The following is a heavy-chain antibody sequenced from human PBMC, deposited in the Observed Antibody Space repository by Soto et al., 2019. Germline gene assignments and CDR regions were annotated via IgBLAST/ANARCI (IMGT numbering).Heavy chain of an antibody. CDR3: ARGPGGPDGPGDY. CDR2: INAGNGNT. CDR1: GYTFTSYA. J-gene: IGHJ4*02. Sequence: QVQLVQSGAEVKKPGASVKVSCKASGYTFTSYAMHWVRQAPGQRLEWMGWINAGNGNTKYSQKLQGRVTITRDTXASTAYLKLSSLKSEDTAVYYCARGPGGPDGPGDYWGKGTLVTVSS. V-gene: IGHV1-3*01. D-gene: IGHD2-15*01.